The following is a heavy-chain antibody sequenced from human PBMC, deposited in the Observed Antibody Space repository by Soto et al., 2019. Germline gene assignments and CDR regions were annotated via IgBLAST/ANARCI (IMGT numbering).Heavy chain of an antibody. V-gene: IGHV4-31*03. D-gene: IGHD2-2*02. J-gene: IGHJ4*02. Sequence: QVQLQESGPGLVKPSQTLSLTCTVSGGSISSGGYYWSWIRQHPGKGLEWIGYIYYSGGTYYNPSLKSRVTISVDTSKNQFPLKLSSVTAADTDVYYCGLGAAPTPSFDYWGQGTLVTVSS. CDR3: GLGAAPTPSFDY. CDR2: IYYSGGT. CDR1: GGSISSGGYY.